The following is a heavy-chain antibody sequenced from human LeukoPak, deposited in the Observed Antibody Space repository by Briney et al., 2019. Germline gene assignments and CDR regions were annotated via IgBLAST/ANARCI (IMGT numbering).Heavy chain of an antibody. Sequence: GGSLRLSCAASGFTFSRNGMTWVRQAPGKGLEWVSAISGSGGSTYYADSVKGRFTISRDNSKNTLYLQMNSLRAEDTAVYYCAKWNPHCNGGSCYYPQGDYWGQGTLVTASS. CDR2: ISGSGGST. CDR1: GFTFSRNG. J-gene: IGHJ4*02. D-gene: IGHD2-15*01. V-gene: IGHV3-23*01. CDR3: AKWNPHCNGGSCYYPQGDY.